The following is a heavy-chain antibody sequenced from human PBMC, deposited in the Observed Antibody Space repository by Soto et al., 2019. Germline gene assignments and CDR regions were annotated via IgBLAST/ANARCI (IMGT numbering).Heavy chain of an antibody. J-gene: IGHJ3*01. D-gene: IGHD3-22*01. CDR1: GASLSSGGYY. CDR3: ARGLGYDSNGRFLAAFDV. Sequence: QVQLQESGPGLAKPSQTLSLTCTVSGASLSSGGYYWTWIRQVPRKALEWIGYIFHTGTTFYNPSLKSRVVMSIEKSDNQFSLNLRSVTAADTAVYYCARGLGYDSNGRFLAAFDVWGQGTMVTVSS. CDR2: IFHTGTT. V-gene: IGHV4-31*03.